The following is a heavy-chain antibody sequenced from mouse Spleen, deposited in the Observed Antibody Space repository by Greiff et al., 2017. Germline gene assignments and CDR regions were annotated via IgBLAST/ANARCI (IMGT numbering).Heavy chain of an antibody. D-gene: IGHD2-12*01. Sequence: VQLQESGPELVKPGASVKMSCKASGYTFTDYYMHWVKQKPGKGLEWIGEIYPGSGNTYYNEKFKGKATLTADTSSSTAYMQLSSLTSEDSAVYFCARLRHYYFDYWGQGTTLTVSS. CDR2: YPGSGNTY. J-gene: IGHJ2*01. V-gene: IGHV1-83*01. CDR1: YTFTDYYM. CDR3: RLRHYYFDY.